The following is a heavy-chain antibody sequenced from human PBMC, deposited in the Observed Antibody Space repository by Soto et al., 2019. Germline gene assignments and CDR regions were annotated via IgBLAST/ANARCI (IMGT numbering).Heavy chain of an antibody. CDR1: GYTFTDSY. Sequence: GASVKVSCKASGYTFTDSYIHWVRQAPGQGLEWMGWINTNSGDTVYAQRFRGRVTMTRDTSITTAYMDLSRLRSDDTAVYYCANVGRANWNFDYWGQGTPVTVSS. D-gene: IGHD1-20*01. J-gene: IGHJ4*02. CDR2: INTNSGDT. V-gene: IGHV1-2*02. CDR3: ANVGRANWNFDY.